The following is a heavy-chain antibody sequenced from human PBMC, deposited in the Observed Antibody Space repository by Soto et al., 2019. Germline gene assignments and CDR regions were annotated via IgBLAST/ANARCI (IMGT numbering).Heavy chain of an antibody. J-gene: IGHJ5*02. V-gene: IGHV4-34*01. Sequence: QVQLQQWGAGLLKPSETLSLTCDVYGGSFNDYYWSWIRQPPGKGLEWIGEIDHGARTNYKPSPSLKSRVTKSLDASKNHFSLRMTSVTAADTAVYYCARRGSSWRVFALWGQGTLVTVSS. CDR1: GGSFNDYY. CDR2: IDHGART. CDR3: ARRGSSWRVFAL. D-gene: IGHD6-13*01.